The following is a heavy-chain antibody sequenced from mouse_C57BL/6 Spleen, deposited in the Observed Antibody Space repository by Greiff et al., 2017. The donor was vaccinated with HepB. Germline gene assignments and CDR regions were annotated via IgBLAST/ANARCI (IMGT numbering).Heavy chain of an antibody. CDR3: ARRPTVVADWYFDV. CDR2: IHPNSGST. J-gene: IGHJ1*03. D-gene: IGHD1-1*01. V-gene: IGHV1-64*01. Sequence: VKQRPGQGLEWIGMIHPNSGSTNYNEKFKSKATLTVDKSSSTAYMQLSSLTSEDSAVYYCARRPTVVADWYFDVWGTGTTVTVSS.